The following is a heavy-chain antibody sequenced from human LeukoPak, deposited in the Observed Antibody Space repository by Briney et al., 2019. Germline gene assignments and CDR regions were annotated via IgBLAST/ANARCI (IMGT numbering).Heavy chain of an antibody. J-gene: IGHJ4*02. CDR3: ASQVGKRFDY. CDR1: GFSFSNSG. Sequence: GGSLRLSCAASGFSFSNSGMNWVRQAPGKGLEWVSAISSRSGYIYYADSVKGRFTISRDNAKNSLYLQMNSLRVEDTAVYYCASQVGKRFDYWGQGTLVTVSS. CDR2: ISSRSGYI. D-gene: IGHD1-14*01. V-gene: IGHV3-21*01.